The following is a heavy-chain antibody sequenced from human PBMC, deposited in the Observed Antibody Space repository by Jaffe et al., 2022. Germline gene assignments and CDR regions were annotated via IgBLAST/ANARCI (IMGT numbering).Heavy chain of an antibody. CDR1: GYTFTDYT. CDR2: INTNTGNP. Sequence: QVQLVQSGSELKKPGASVKVSCKASGYTFTDYTMNWVRQAPGQGLEWMGWINTNTGNPTYAQGFTGRFVFSLDTSVSTAYLQISSLKAEDTGVYYCARWGRSYEYGDYCLDYWGQGTLVTVSS. D-gene: IGHD4-17*01. V-gene: IGHV7-4-1*02. J-gene: IGHJ4*02. CDR3: ARWGRSYEYGDYCLDY.